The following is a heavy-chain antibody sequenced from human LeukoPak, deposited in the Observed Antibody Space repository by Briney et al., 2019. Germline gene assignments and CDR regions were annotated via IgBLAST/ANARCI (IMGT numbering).Heavy chain of an antibody. CDR1: GYTFTGYY. CDR2: INPNSGGT. CDR3: ARGVYYFDY. V-gene: IGHV1-2*02. Sequence: ASVKVSCKASGYTFTGYYMHWVRQAPGQGLEWMGWINPNSGGTNYAQKFQGRVTMTRNTSISTAYMELSSLRSEDTAVYYCARGVYYFDYWGQGTLVTVSS. J-gene: IGHJ4*02.